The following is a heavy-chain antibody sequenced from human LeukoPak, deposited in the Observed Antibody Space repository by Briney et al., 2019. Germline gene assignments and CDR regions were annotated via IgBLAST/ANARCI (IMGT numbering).Heavy chain of an antibody. J-gene: IGHJ3*02. CDR3: ARAYYYDSSGYWNDAFDI. CDR2: INWNGGST. V-gene: IGHV3-20*04. CDR1: GFTFSSYG. D-gene: IGHD3-22*01. Sequence: GGSLRLSCAASGFTFSSYGMHWVRQAPGKGLEWVSGINWNGGSTGYADSVKGRFTISRDNAKNSLYLQMNSLRAEDTALYYCARAYYYDSSGYWNDAFDIWGQGTMVTVSS.